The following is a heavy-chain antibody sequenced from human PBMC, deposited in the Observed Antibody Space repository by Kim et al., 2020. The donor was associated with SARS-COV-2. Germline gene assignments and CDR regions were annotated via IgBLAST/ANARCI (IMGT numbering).Heavy chain of an antibody. V-gene: IGHV6-1*01. J-gene: IGHJ3*01. CDR1: GDSVSRNNAA. CDR3: AREVNNVFGV. CDR2: TYYTSNWYN. Sequence: SQTHSLTCAISGDSVSRNNAAWNWIRQSPSRGLEWLGRTYYTSNWYNDYAVFVKSRISINPDTSKNRCSLQLNSVTPEDTAVYYCAREVNNVFGVWGQGTMVTISS. D-gene: IGHD3-22*01.